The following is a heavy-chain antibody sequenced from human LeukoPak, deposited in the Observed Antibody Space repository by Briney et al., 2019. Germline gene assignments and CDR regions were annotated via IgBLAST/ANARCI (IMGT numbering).Heavy chain of an antibody. Sequence: PGGSLRLSCAAPGFTFSSYGMSWVRQAPGKGLEWVSAISGSGGSTYYADSVKGRFTISRDNSKNTLYLQMNSLRAEDTAVYYCAKAGSGYCGGDCYSDYWGQGTLVTVSS. CDR1: GFTFSSYG. CDR2: ISGSGGST. J-gene: IGHJ4*02. V-gene: IGHV3-23*01. CDR3: AKAGSGYCGGDCYSDY. D-gene: IGHD2-21*02.